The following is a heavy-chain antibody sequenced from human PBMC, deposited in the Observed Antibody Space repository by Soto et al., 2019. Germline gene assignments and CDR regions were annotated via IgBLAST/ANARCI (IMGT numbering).Heavy chain of an antibody. D-gene: IGHD2-15*01. Sequence: QVQLVQSGAEVRKPGSSVKVSCKASGGTFSSYAINWVRQAPGQGLEWMGGIIPMFGTTKYAQRFQGRLTVSADESTSTAYMELSSLSSEDTAVYYCARGVVVVAASQLGWFDPGGQGTLVTVSS. CDR1: GGTFSSYA. CDR2: IIPMFGTT. CDR3: ARGVVVVAASQLGWFDP. J-gene: IGHJ5*02. V-gene: IGHV1-69*01.